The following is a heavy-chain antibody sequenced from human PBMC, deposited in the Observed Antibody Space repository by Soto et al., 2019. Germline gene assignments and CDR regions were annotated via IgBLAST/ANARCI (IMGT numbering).Heavy chain of an antibody. Sequence: QVQLVESGGGVVQPGRSLRLSCAASGFTFSSYAMHWVRQAPGKGLEWVAVISYDGSNKYYADSVKGRFTISRDNSKNTLYLQMNSLRAEDTAVYYCARDRGYCISTSCPWYYYGMDVWGQGTTVTVSS. V-gene: IGHV3-30-3*01. CDR3: ARDRGYCISTSCPWYYYGMDV. CDR1: GFTFSSYA. CDR2: ISYDGSNK. D-gene: IGHD2-2*01. J-gene: IGHJ6*02.